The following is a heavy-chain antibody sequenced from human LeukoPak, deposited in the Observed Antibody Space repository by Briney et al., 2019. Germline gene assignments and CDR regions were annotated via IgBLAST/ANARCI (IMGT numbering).Heavy chain of an antibody. V-gene: IGHV3-30*02. J-gene: IGHJ4*02. CDR2: IWYDGSNK. Sequence: GGSLRLSCAASGFTFSGYAMHWVRQAPGKGLEWVAIIWYDGSNKYYADSVKGRFTISRDNSKNTLYLQMNSLRAEDTAVYYCAKDRIAVAASGGPSDYWGQGTLVTVSS. CDR1: GFTFSGYA. CDR3: AKDRIAVAASGGPSDY. D-gene: IGHD6-19*01.